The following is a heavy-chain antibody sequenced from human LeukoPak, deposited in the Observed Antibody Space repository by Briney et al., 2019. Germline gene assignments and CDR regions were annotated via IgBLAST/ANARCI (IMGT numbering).Heavy chain of an antibody. CDR3: AREIVVVVAASRYYYYYGMDV. CDR2: ISSSGSTI. V-gene: IGHV3-48*03. J-gene: IGHJ6*04. CDR1: GFTFSSYE. D-gene: IGHD2-15*01. Sequence: GGSLRLSCAASGFTFSSYEMNWVRQAPGKGREWVSYISSSGSTIYYADSVKGRFTISRDNAKNSLYLQMNSLRAEDTAVYYCAREIVVVVAASRYYYYYGMDVWGKGTTVTVSS.